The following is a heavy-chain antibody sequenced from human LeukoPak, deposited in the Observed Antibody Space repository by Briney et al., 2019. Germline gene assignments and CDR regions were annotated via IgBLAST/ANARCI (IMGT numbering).Heavy chain of an antibody. V-gene: IGHV3-9*01. Sequence: SLRLSCAASGSTFDDYAMHWVRQGPGKGLEWVSGISWNSGPIGYADSVRGRFTISRDNAKNSLYLQMNSLRPEDTALYYCVRGYSYGFDIWGQGTTVTVSS. D-gene: IGHD5-18*01. CDR2: ISWNSGPI. CDR1: GSTFDDYA. J-gene: IGHJ3*02. CDR3: VRGYSYGFDI.